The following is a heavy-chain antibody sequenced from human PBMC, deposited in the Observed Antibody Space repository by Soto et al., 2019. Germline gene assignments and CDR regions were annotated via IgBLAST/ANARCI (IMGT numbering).Heavy chain of an antibody. CDR2: ISGSGANT. Sequence: GGSLRLSCAASGFTFSSYAMSWVRQAPGTGLEWVSAISGSGANTYYADSVKGRFTISRDNSKNTLYLQMNSLRAEDSAMYYCVRERSGYSYADSWGQGTLVTVSS. CDR3: VRERSGYSYADS. D-gene: IGHD5-18*01. V-gene: IGHV3-23*01. CDR1: GFTFSSYA. J-gene: IGHJ4*02.